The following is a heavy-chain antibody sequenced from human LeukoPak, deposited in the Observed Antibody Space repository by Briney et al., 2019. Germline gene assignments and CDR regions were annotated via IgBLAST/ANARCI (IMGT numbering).Heavy chain of an antibody. CDR3: AKTISDGYIG. D-gene: IGHD2-21*02. V-gene: IGHV3-7*01. Sequence: PGGSLRDACAASGFTFRHYWMTWVRQAPGKGLEWVANINQDGSEKHHVDSVEGRFTISRDNAENSLYLQMNSLRVEDTAVYYCAKTISDGYIGWGQGTLVRVCS. CDR1: GFTFRHYW. CDR2: INQDGSEK. J-gene: IGHJ4*02.